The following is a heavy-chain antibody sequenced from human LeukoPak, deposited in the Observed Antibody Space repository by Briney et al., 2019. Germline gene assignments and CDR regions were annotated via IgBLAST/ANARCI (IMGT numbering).Heavy chain of an antibody. D-gene: IGHD4-17*01. CDR1: GFTFSRYS. J-gene: IGHJ4*02. CDR2: ISEGSSNI. V-gene: IGHV3-48*04. Sequence: GGSLRLSCEASGFTFSRYSMNWVRQAPGKGLEWVSYISEGSSNIYYADSAEGRFTISRDNAKNSLYLQMNSLRAEDTAVYYCARETTGFDYWGQGTLVTVSS. CDR3: ARETTGFDY.